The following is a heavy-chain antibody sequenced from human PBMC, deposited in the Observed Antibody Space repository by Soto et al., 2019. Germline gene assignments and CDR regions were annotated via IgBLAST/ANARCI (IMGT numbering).Heavy chain of an antibody. CDR1: GFTFSSYS. D-gene: IGHD3-3*01. Sequence: GGSLRLSCAASGFTFSSYSMNWVRQAPGKGLEWVSSISSSSSYIYYADSVKGRFTISRDNAKNSLYLQMNSLRAEDTAVYYCARSPPGRFSYYMDVWGKGTTVTVSS. CDR3: ARSPPGRFSYYMDV. CDR2: ISSSSSYI. V-gene: IGHV3-21*01. J-gene: IGHJ6*03.